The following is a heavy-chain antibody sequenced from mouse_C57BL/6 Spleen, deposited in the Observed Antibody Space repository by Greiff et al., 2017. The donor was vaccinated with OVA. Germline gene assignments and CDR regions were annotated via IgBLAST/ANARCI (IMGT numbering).Heavy chain of an antibody. Sequence: VQLQQSGAELVKPGASVKLSCTASGFNIKDYYMPWVKQRTEQGLEWLGRLDPEDGETNYAPKFQGQATITADTSSNTAYLQLSSLTSVDTAVYYCAAPMITTARDYWGQGTSVTVAS. CDR2: LDPEDGET. J-gene: IGHJ4*01. CDR3: AAPMITTARDY. D-gene: IGHD2-4*01. CDR1: GFNIKDYY. V-gene: IGHV14-2*01.